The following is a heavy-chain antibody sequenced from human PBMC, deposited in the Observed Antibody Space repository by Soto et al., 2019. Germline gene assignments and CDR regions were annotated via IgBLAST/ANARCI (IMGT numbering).Heavy chain of an antibody. D-gene: IGHD1-26*01. V-gene: IGHV4-4*02. CDR1: GGSISSSNW. Sequence: SETLSLTCAVSGGSISSSNWWSWVRQPPGKGLEWIGEIYHSGSTNYNPSLKSRVTISVDKSKNQFSLTLSSVTAADTAVYYCARVGATPRNWFDPWGQGTLVTVSS. CDR3: ARVGATPRNWFDP. J-gene: IGHJ5*02. CDR2: IYHSGST.